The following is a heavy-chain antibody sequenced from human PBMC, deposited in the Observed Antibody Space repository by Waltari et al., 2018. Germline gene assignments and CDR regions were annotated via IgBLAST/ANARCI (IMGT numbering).Heavy chain of an antibody. V-gene: IGHV3-48*01. CDR3: ATEPAPGAGINY. J-gene: IGHJ4*02. CDR2: ISDSRAAI. CDR1: GFPFGVFS. D-gene: IGHD6-19*01. Sequence: EVQLVESGGGFVQPGGSLRLSCLGSGFPFGVFSMHWSRQAPGKGLEWVAYISDSRAAIYYAESVKGRFTISRDNAKNSLFLQMTNLGVEDTAVYYCATEPAPGAGINYWGQGILVTVSS.